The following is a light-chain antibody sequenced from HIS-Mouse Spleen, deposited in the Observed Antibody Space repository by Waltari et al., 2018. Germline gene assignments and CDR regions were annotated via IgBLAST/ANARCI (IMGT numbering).Light chain of an antibody. V-gene: IGLV2-14*03. CDR3: SSYTSSSTLAV. CDR2: DVS. J-gene: IGLJ2*01. CDR1: RSDVGCYHY. Sequence: QSALTQPASVSGSPGQSITISCTGTRSDVGCYHYVSWYQQHPGKAPKLMIYDVSNRPSGVSNRFSGSKSGNTASLTISGLQAEDEADYYCSSYTSSSTLAVFGGGTKLTVL.